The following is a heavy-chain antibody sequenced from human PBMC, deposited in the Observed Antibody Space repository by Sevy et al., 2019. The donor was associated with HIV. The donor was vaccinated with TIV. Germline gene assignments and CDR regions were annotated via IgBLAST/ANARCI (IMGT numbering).Heavy chain of an antibody. Sequence: SETLSLTCGVSGGSMNIYYWSWIRQPPGKGLEWIGFIYYSGSTNYNPSLKSRVTISVDTSKNQFSLKLSSVTAADMAVYYCARVGFNWNDVDYWGQGTLVTVSS. CDR1: GGSMNIYY. V-gene: IGHV4-59*01. J-gene: IGHJ4*02. CDR2: IYYSGST. D-gene: IGHD1-20*01. CDR3: ARVGFNWNDVDY.